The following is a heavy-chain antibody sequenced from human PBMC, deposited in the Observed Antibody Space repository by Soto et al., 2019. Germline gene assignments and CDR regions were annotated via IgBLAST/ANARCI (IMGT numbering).Heavy chain of an antibody. D-gene: IGHD5-12*01. CDR2: IIPIFGTA. J-gene: IGHJ6*02. CDR3: TRDGVVATLEGYYYYYGMDV. Sequence: GASVKVSCKASGGTYSSYAISWVRQAPGQGLEWMGGIIPIFGTANYAQKFQGRVTITADESTSTAYMELSSLRSEDTAVYYCTRDGVVATLEGYYYYYGMDVWGQGTTVTVSS. CDR1: GGTYSSYA. V-gene: IGHV1-69*13.